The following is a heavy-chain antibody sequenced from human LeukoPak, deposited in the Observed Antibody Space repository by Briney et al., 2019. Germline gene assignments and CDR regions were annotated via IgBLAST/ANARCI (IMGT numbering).Heavy chain of an antibody. V-gene: IGHV5-10-1*01. CDR1: GYSFTSYW. CDR3: ARGHLESSTSRNEQDY. D-gene: IGHD2-2*01. CDR2: IDPSDSYT. Sequence: GESLKISCKGSGYSFTSYWISWVRQMPGKGLEWGGRIDPSDSYTNYSPSFQGHVTISANKSISTAYLQWSSLKASDTAMYYCARGHLESSTSRNEQDYWGQGTLVTVSS. J-gene: IGHJ4*02.